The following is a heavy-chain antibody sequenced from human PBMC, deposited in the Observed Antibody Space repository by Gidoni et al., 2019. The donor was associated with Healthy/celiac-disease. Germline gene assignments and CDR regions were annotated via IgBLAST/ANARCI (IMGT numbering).Heavy chain of an antibody. CDR1: GFTFSTYA. CDR2: ISDDGSNK. Sequence: QVQLVESGGGVVQPGRSLRLSCAASGFTFSTYARHWVRQAPGKGLEWVAVISDDGSNKYYADSVKGRFTISRDNSKNTLYLQMNSLRAEDTAVYYCARVYDGSRGRGVIPHFDYWGQGTLVTVSS. D-gene: IGHD3-10*01. J-gene: IGHJ4*02. V-gene: IGHV3-30-3*01. CDR3: ARVYDGSRGRGVIPHFDY.